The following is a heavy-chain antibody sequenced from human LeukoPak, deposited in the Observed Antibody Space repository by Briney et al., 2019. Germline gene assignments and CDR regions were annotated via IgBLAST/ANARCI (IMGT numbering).Heavy chain of an antibody. Sequence: PGGSLRLSCAASGFTFSSYAMHWVRQAPGKGLEWVAVISYDGSNKYYADSVKGRFTISRDNSKNTLYLQMNSLRAEDTAVYYCARSNVDDYGDYVSSYYFDYWGQGTLVTVSS. CDR3: ARSNVDDYGDYVSSYYFDY. CDR1: GFTFSSYA. J-gene: IGHJ4*02. D-gene: IGHD4-17*01. V-gene: IGHV3-30*04. CDR2: ISYDGSNK.